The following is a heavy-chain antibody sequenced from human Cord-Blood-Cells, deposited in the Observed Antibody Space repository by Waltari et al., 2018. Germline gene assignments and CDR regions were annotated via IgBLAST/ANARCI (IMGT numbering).Heavy chain of an antibody. Sequence: QVQLQESGPGLVKPSETLSLTCAVSGYSISSGYYWGWIRQPPGKGLEWIGSIYHSGSTYYNPSLKSRVTISVDTSKNQFSLKLSSVTAADTAVYYCARDSELELQDGYYYYGMDVWGQGTTVTVSS. CDR3: ARDSELELQDGYYYYGMDV. D-gene: IGHD1-7*01. CDR2: IYHSGST. V-gene: IGHV4-38-2*02. CDR1: GYSISSGYY. J-gene: IGHJ6*02.